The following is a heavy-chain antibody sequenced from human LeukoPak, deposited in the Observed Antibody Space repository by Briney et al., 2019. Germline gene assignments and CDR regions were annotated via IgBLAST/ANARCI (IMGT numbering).Heavy chain of an antibody. CDR3: ARGLGGNQGYFDL. CDR1: GFIFDDYA. J-gene: IGHJ2*01. CDR2: IRWNSGSL. D-gene: IGHD3-10*01. Sequence: LILSCAASGFIFDDYAMHSVRQAPGKGLEWVSGIRWNSGSLAYVDSVKGRFNIYRDNAKNSLSVNVESLRNERTVLYDCARGLGGNQGYFDLWGRGTLATVSS. V-gene: IGHV3-9*01.